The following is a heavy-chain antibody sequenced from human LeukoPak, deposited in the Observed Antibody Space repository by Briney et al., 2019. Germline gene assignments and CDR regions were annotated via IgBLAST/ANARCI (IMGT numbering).Heavy chain of an antibody. J-gene: IGHJ4*02. CDR3: ARGWDLGDYLDY. D-gene: IGHD1-26*01. Sequence: ASVKVSCKASGYTYTSYRLHWVRQAPGQGLEWMGIIDPSGETTSYAQNFQGRVTMTRDTSTSTVYMELSSLRSEDTAVYYCARGWDLGDYLDYWGQGTLVTVSS. CDR1: GYTYTSYR. V-gene: IGHV1-46*01. CDR2: IDPSGETT.